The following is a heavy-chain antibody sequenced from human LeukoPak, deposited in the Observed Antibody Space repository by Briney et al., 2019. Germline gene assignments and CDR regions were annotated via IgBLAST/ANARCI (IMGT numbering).Heavy chain of an antibody. CDR2: IYNSGST. D-gene: IGHD1-1*01. CDR3: ATTARYCSEY. CDR1: GASINSGDYY. Sequence: PSQTLSLTCTVSGASINSGDYYWTWIRQPPGKGLEWIGYIYNSGSTYYNPSLRSRVAISIDTSKNRFSLRLDSVTAADTAVYFCATTARYCSEYWGQGTLVTVSS. J-gene: IGHJ4*02. V-gene: IGHV4-30-4*01.